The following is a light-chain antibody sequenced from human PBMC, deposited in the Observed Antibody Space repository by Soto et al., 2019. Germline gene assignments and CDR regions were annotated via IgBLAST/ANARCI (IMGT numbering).Light chain of an antibody. CDR3: QQYIRWPLT. CDR1: QDVSSK. V-gene: IGKV3D-15*01. Sequence: EMVVTQAQPPLSCSPGKRSTLSCRTSQDVSSKLAWYQQKPGQPPSLLIYDASTRATGTPARFSDSGSGTEFTLAVSSLQSEDYALYFCQQYIRWPLTFGGGTKVDIK. CDR2: DAS. J-gene: IGKJ4*01.